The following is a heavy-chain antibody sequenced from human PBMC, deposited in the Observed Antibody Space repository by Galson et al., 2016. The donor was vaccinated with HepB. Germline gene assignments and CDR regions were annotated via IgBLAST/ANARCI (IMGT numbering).Heavy chain of an antibody. CDR3: ARDSLGRLVDDSSGVLDY. D-gene: IGHD3-22*01. CDR1: GFSFSDYF. Sequence: SLRLSCAASGFSFSDYFMSWIRQAPGKGLEWVSYMSNSDTTIYYTDSVKGRFTISRDNAKNSLYLQMNNLRAEDTAVYYCARDSLGRLVDDSSGVLDYWGQGTLVTVSS. CDR2: MSNSDTTI. J-gene: IGHJ4*02. V-gene: IGHV3-11*04.